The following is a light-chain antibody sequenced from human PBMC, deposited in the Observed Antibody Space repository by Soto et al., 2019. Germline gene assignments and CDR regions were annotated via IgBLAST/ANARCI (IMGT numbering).Light chain of an antibody. J-gene: IGKJ5*01. V-gene: IGKV3-15*01. CDR2: GAS. CDR3: QQYYNWPRT. CDR1: QNIHTN. Sequence: EIVLTQSPATLSSSPGERATLSCRAGQNIHTNLAWYQQKPGQAPRLLFYGASTGATGLPARFSGSGSGTECTLTINSLQAEDGAVYYCQQYYNWPRTLGQGTRLEIK.